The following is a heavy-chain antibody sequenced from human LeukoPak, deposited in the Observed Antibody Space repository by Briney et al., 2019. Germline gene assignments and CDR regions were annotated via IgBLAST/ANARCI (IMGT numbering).Heavy chain of an antibody. Sequence: PGGSLRLSCAASGFTFSSYEMNWVRQAPGKGLEWVSYISSSGSTIYYADSVKGRFTISRDNAKNSLYLQMNSLRAEDTAVYYCARYRVLNAFDIWGQGTMVTVSS. CDR2: ISSSGSTI. J-gene: IGHJ3*02. D-gene: IGHD3-10*01. CDR3: ARYRVLNAFDI. CDR1: GFTFSSYE. V-gene: IGHV3-48*03.